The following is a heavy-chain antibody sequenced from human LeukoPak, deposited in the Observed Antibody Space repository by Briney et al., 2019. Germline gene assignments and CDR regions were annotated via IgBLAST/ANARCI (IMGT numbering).Heavy chain of an antibody. CDR2: IKQDGSEK. CDR1: RVSFSSYW. Sequence: PGGSLRLSCAAPRVSFSSYWMSCGPQAPGKGLEWVANIKQDGSEKYYVDSVKGRFTISRDNAKNSLYLQMNSLRAEDTAVYYCARDRIVVVPAAGDYWGQGTLVTVSS. V-gene: IGHV3-7*01. D-gene: IGHD2-2*01. CDR3: ARDRIVVVPAAGDY. J-gene: IGHJ4*02.